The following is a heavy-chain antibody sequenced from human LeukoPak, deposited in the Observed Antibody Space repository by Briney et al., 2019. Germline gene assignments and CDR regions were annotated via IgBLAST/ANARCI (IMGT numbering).Heavy chain of an antibody. D-gene: IGHD6-19*01. V-gene: IGHV4-59*12. CDR1: GGSISSYY. J-gene: IGHJ4*02. CDR3: ARGTVAGHDFDY. Sequence: SETLSLTCTVSGGSISSYYWSWIRQPPGKGLEWIGYIYYSGSTNYNPSLKSRVTISVDTSKNQFSLKLSSVTAADTAVYYCARGTVAGHDFDYWGQGTLVTVSS. CDR2: IYYSGST.